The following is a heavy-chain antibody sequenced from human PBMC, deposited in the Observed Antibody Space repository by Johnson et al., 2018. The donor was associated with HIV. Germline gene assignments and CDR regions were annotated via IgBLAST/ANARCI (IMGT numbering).Heavy chain of an antibody. J-gene: IGHJ3*02. V-gene: IGHV3-53*01. CDR2: MYRGGST. Sequence: VQLVESGGGLIQPGGSLRLSCAASGLNVSSTYMSWVRQAPGKGLEWVSVMYRGGSTYYPDSVKGRFTISRDNSKNTLFLQMNSLRAEDTAVYYCAKHSSSWYDDAFDIWGQGTMVTVSS. CDR1: GLNVSSTY. CDR3: AKHSSSWYDDAFDI. D-gene: IGHD6-13*01.